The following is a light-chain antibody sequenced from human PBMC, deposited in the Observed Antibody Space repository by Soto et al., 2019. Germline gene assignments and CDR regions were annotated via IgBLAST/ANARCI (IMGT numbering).Light chain of an antibody. CDR2: RNN. V-gene: IGLV1-47*01. CDR1: SSNIGSNY. CDR3: AAWDDRLSGWV. J-gene: IGLJ3*02. Sequence: QSVLTQPPSASGTPGQRVTISCSGSSSNIGSNYVYWYQQLPVTAPKLLIYRNNQRPSGVPDRFSGSKSGTSASLAISGLRSEDEADYYCAAWDDRLSGWVFGGGTKVTVL.